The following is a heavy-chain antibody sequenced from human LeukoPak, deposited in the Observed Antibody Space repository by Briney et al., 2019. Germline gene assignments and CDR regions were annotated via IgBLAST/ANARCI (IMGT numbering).Heavy chain of an antibody. V-gene: IGHV4-38-2*01. CDR2: IYHSGST. CDR1: GYSISSGYY. Sequence: SETLSLTCAVSGYSISSGYYWGWIRQPPRKGLEWIGSIYHSGSTYYNPSLKSRVTISVDTSKNQFSLKLSSVTAADTAVYYCARHEEGGDYRFDYWGQGTLVTVSS. CDR3: ARHEEGGDYRFDY. J-gene: IGHJ4*02. D-gene: IGHD4-17*01.